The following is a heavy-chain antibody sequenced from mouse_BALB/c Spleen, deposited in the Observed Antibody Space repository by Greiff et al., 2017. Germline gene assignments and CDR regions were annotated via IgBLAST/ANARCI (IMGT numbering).Heavy chain of an antibody. D-gene: IGHD1-3*01. V-gene: IGHV1-7*01. CDR3: ARRSYKYYAMDY. CDR2: INPSTGYT. J-gene: IGHJ4*01. CDR1: GYTFTSYW. Sequence: QVQLKQSGAELAKPGASVKMSCKASGYTFTSYWMHWVKQRPGQGLEWIGYINPSTGYTEYNQKFKDKATLTADKSSSTAYMQLSSLTSEDSAVYYCARRSYKYYAMDYWGQGTAVTVSS.